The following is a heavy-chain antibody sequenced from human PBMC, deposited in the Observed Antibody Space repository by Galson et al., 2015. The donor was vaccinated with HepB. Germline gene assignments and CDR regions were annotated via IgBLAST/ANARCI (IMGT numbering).Heavy chain of an antibody. CDR3: AKGTYDDYREFDC. D-gene: IGHD4-17*01. V-gene: IGHV3-23*01. J-gene: IGHJ4*02. CDR2: IDVSSVTT. CDR1: GFTFSSYA. Sequence: SLRLSCAASGFTFSSYAMNWVRQAPGKGLEWVSSIDVSSVTTYYADSVNGRFTISRDNSKNTLYLQLNSLTVEDTAEYYCAKGTYDDYREFDCWGQGTLVTVSS.